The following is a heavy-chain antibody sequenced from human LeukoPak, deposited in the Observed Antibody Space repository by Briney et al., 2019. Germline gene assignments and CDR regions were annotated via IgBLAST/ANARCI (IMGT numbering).Heavy chain of an antibody. V-gene: IGHV3-23*01. J-gene: IGHJ4*02. Sequence: GGSLRLSCAASGSTFGSYAMSWVRQAPGKGLEWVSAISGSGGSTYYADSVKGRFTISRDNSKNTLYLQMNSLRAEDTAVYYCAKASRIAAAGIHFDYWGQGTLVTVSS. CDR1: GSTFGSYA. D-gene: IGHD6-13*01. CDR3: AKASRIAAAGIHFDY. CDR2: ISGSGGST.